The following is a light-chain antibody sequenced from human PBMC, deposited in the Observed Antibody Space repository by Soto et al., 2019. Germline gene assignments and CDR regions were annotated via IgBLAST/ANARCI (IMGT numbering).Light chain of an antibody. CDR2: DVS. CDR3: CSYAGSYV. CDR1: SSDVGGYNY. V-gene: IGLV2-11*01. J-gene: IGLJ1*01. Sequence: QSVRTQPRSVSGSPGQAVTISCTGTSSDVGGYNYVSWYQQHPGKAPKLMIYDVSKRPSGVPDRFSGSKSGNTASLTISGLQAEDEADYYCCSYAGSYVFGTGTKVT.